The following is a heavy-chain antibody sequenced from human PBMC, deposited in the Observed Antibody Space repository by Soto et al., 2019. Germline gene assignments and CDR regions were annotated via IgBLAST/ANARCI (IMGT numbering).Heavy chain of an antibody. CDR1: GFTFSSYW. Sequence: PGGSLRLSCAASGFTFSSYWVHWVRQAPGKGLVWVSRINADGSTINYADSVKGRFTISRDNAKSTLYLQMNSLRAEDTAVYFCARAGSYRFDFWGQGTLVTVSS. CDR3: ARAGSYRFDF. CDR2: INADGSTI. J-gene: IGHJ4*02. V-gene: IGHV3-74*01. D-gene: IGHD3-10*01.